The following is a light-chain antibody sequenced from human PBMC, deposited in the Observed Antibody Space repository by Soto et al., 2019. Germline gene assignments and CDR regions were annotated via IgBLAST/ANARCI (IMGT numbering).Light chain of an antibody. Sequence: AIQLTQSPSSLSASVGDRVTITCRASQGISSALAWYQQTPGKPPKLLIYDASSLEIGVPSRFSGSVSVTDFTLNISSLQPEDFATYYCQQFNNYPFTFGPGTKVDIK. CDR2: DAS. CDR3: QQFNNYPFT. CDR1: QGISSA. V-gene: IGKV1D-13*01. J-gene: IGKJ3*01.